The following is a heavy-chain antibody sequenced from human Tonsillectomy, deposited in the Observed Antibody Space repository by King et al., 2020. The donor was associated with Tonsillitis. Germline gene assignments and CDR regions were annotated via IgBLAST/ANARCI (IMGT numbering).Heavy chain of an antibody. V-gene: IGHV1-69*01. D-gene: IGHD3-16*02. J-gene: IGHJ3*01. CDR2: IIPMFGTA. CDR1: GGTFSSYA. CDR3: ARGGPLSNIFDV. Sequence: VQLVESGTEVKKPGSSVKVSCKASGGTFSSYAISWVRQAPGQGLEWMGGIIPMFGTATYAQKFQGRVTITADESTSTAYMELSSLRSEDTAVYYCARGGPLSNIFDVWGQGTMVTVSS.